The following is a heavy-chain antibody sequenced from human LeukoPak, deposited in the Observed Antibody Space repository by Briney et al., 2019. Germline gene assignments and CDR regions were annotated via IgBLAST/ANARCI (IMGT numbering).Heavy chain of an antibody. V-gene: IGHV3-53*01. Sequence: GGSLRLSCTASGFTVRSNYMSWVRQSPRKGLEWVSIMNSGGSTDYADSVKGRFIISRDHSKNTLYLQMNSLRAEDTAVYYCARDRYCSGGSCYGDAFDLWGQGTMVTVSS. CDR1: GFTVRSNY. CDR3: ARDRYCSGGSCYGDAFDL. J-gene: IGHJ3*01. D-gene: IGHD2-15*01. CDR2: MNSGGST.